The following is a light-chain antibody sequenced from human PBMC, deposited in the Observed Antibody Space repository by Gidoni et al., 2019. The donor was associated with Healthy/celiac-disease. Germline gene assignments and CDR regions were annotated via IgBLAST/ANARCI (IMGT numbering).Light chain of an antibody. CDR1: QSVSSY. V-gene: IGKV3-11*01. CDR2: DAS. Sequence: VLTHSPATLSLSPGERATLSCRASQSVSSYLAWYQQKPGQAPRLLIYDASNRTTGIPARFSGSGSGTDFTLTISSLESEDFAVYYCQQRSNWPPTFGQGTKVEIK. J-gene: IGKJ1*01. CDR3: QQRSNWPPT.